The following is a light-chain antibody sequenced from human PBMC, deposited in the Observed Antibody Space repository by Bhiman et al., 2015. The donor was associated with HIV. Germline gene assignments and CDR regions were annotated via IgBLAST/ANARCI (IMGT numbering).Light chain of an antibody. J-gene: IGLJ1*01. V-gene: IGLV3-1*01. CDR2: QDN. CDR1: KLGDKY. Sequence: SYEVTQPPSVSVSPGQTASITCSGDKLGDKYACWYQQKPGQSPVLVLYQDNKRPSGIPERFSGSNSGNTATLTISGTQAMDEADYYCQAWDSSTHNYVFGTGTKVTVL. CDR3: QAWDSSTHNYV.